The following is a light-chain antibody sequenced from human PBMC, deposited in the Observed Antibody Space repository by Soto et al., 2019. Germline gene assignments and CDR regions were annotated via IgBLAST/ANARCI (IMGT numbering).Light chain of an antibody. Sequence: EILLSQSQATLSLSRGEISTLCFGSSQSVSSYLAWYQQKPGQAPRLLIYGASTRATDIPARFSGSGSGTEFTLTISSLQSEDFAVYYWQQYKNWPPITFGQGTRLEIK. CDR1: QSVSSY. CDR3: QQYKNWPPIT. J-gene: IGKJ5*01. CDR2: GAS. V-gene: IGKV3-15*01.